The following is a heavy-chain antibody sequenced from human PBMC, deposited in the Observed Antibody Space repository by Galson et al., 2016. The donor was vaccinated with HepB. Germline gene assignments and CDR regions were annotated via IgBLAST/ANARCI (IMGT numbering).Heavy chain of an antibody. D-gene: IGHD2-15*01. CDR3: ARDPGYCSPSGCPRGPR. CDR2: IDPSDSYT. Sequence: QSGAEVKKPGESLRISCKGSGYSFTTYWLSWVRQVPGKGLEWMGRIDPSDSYTKYSPSFQGHVTISTDRSISTAYLQWSSLKASDTAMYYCARDPGYCSPSGCPRGPRWGQGTLVTVSS. J-gene: IGHJ4*02. CDR1: GYSFTTYW. V-gene: IGHV5-10-1*01.